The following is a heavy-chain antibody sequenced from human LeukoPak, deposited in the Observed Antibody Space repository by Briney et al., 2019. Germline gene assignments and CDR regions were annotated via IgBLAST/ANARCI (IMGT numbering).Heavy chain of an antibody. CDR3: ARDVKSSIVVVPAAMFYDYYYYMDV. CDR1: GGTFSSYA. Sequence: SVKVSCKASGGTFSSYAISWVRQAPGQGLEWMGRIIPIFGTANYAQKFQGRVTITTDESTSTAYMELSSLRSEDTAVYYCARDVKSSIVVVPAAMFYDYYYYMDVWGKGTTVTVSS. J-gene: IGHJ6*03. V-gene: IGHV1-69*05. D-gene: IGHD2-2*01. CDR2: IIPIFGTA.